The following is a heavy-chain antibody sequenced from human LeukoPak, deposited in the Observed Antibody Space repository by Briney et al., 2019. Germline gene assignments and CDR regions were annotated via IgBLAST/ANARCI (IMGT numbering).Heavy chain of an antibody. CDR2: IRYDGSNK. CDR1: GFTFSSYW. V-gene: IGHV3-30*02. CDR3: ARDRGSSWYSDNWFDP. D-gene: IGHD6-13*01. J-gene: IGHJ5*02. Sequence: GGSLRLSCAASGFTFSSYWMHWVRQAPGKGLEWVAFIRYDGSNKYYADSVKGRFTISRDNSKNTLYLQMNSLRAEDTAVYYCARDRGSSWYSDNWFDPWGQGTLVTVSS.